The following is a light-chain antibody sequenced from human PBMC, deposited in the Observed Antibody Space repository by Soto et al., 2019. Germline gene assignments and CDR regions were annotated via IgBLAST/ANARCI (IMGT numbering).Light chain of an antibody. CDR3: SSSTTRGTRV. CDR1: NSDVGAYKP. Sequence: QSALTQPASVSGSPGQSITISCTGTNSDVGAYKPVSWYQHRPGKAPKLMIYDVSYRPSGVSNRFSGSQSGNTASLTISGLQPEDESDYYCSSSTTRGTRVFGTGTKVTVL. V-gene: IGLV2-14*03. CDR2: DVS. J-gene: IGLJ1*01.